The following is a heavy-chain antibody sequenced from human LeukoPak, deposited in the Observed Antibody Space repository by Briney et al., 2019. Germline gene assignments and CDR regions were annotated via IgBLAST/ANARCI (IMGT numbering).Heavy chain of an antibody. CDR2: ISGSGGST. D-gene: IGHD1-26*01. CDR3: AKDRSSGSYPDY. J-gene: IGHJ4*02. V-gene: IGHV3-23*01. CDR1: GFTFSSYA. Sequence: GGSLRLSCAASGFTFSSYAMSWVRQASGKGLEWVSAISGSGGSTYYADSVKGRFTISRDNSKNTLYLQMNSLRAEDTAVYYCAKDRSSGSYPDYWGQGTLVAVSS.